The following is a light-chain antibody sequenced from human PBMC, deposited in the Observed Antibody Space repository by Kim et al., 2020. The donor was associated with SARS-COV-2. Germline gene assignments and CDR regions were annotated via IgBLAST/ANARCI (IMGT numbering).Light chain of an antibody. CDR1: TSDVGRYDY. Sequence: QSVLAQPASVSGSAGQSITISCTGTTSDVGRYDYVSWFQQHPGRTPKVIIYDVTERPSGVSNRFSGSKSGNTASLTISGLQAEDEADYYCISFTTSDTWVFGGGTQLTVL. J-gene: IGLJ3*02. V-gene: IGLV2-14*03. CDR2: DVT. CDR3: ISFTTSDTWV.